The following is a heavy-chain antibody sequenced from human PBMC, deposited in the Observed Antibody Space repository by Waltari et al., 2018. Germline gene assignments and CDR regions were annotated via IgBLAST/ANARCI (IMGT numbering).Heavy chain of an antibody. V-gene: IGHV4-34*01. CDR3: ARGYYYDSSGYRNWFDP. CDR2: INHSGST. Sequence: QVQLQQWGAGLLKPSETLSLTCAVYGGSFSGYYWSWIRQPPGKGLEWIGEINHSGSTNYNPSLKSRVTISVDTSKNQFSLKLSSVTAADTVVYYCARGYYYDSSGYRNWFDPWGQGTLVTVSS. J-gene: IGHJ5*02. D-gene: IGHD3-22*01. CDR1: GGSFSGYY.